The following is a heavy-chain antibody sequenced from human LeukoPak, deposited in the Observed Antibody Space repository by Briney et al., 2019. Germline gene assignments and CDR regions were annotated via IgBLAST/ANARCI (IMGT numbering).Heavy chain of an antibody. CDR3: AKSRPPSTVTPDYFDY. Sequence: GGSLRLSCAASGFTFDDYAMHWVRQAPGKGLGWVSGISWNSGSIGYADSVKGRFTISRDNSKNTLYLQMNSLRAGDTAVYYCAKSRPPSTVTPDYFDYWGQGTLVTVSS. J-gene: IGHJ4*02. CDR2: ISWNSGSI. D-gene: IGHD4-17*01. V-gene: IGHV3-9*01. CDR1: GFTFDDYA.